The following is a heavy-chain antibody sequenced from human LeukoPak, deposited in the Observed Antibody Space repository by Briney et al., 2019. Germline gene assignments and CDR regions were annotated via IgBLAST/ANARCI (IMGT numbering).Heavy chain of an antibody. CDR2: INSDGSST. D-gene: IGHD3-10*01. CDR3: ARDLRVRGVSNYFDY. CDR1: GFTSSSCW. Sequence: GGSLRLSCAASGFTSSSCWMHWVRQAPGKGLVWVSRINSDGSSTSYADSVKGRFTISRDNAKNTLYLQMNSLRAEDTAVYYCARDLRVRGVSNYFDYWGQGTLVTVSS. V-gene: IGHV3-74*01. J-gene: IGHJ4*02.